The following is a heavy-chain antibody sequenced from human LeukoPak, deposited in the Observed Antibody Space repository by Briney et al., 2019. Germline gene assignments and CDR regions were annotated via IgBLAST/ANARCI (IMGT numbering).Heavy chain of an antibody. J-gene: IGHJ5*02. D-gene: IGHD6-6*01. CDR2: IYYSGSS. V-gene: IGHV4-31*03. CDR1: GGSISSGGYY. Sequence: SQTLSLTCTVSGGSISSGGYYWSWIRQHPGKGLGWIGYIYYSGSSYYNPSLQSRVTISVDTSKNQFSLKLSSVTAADTAVYYCARYKYSSSGGNWFDPWAREPWSPSPQ. CDR3: ARYKYSSSGGNWFDP.